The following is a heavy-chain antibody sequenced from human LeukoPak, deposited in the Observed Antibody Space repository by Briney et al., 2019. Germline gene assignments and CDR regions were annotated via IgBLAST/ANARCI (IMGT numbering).Heavy chain of an antibody. J-gene: IGHJ4*02. CDR3: ARTTYYYGSGSYFTRKFFDY. D-gene: IGHD3-10*01. V-gene: IGHV4-59*12. Sequence: SETLSLTCTVSGGSISSYYWSWIRQPPGKGLEWIGYIYYSGSTNYNPSLKSRVTISVDASKNQFSLKLSSVTAADTAVYYCARTTYYYGSGSYFTRKFFDYWGQGTLVTVSS. CDR2: IYYSGST. CDR1: GGSISSYY.